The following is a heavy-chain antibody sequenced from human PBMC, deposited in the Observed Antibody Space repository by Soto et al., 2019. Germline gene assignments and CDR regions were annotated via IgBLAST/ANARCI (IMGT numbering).Heavy chain of an antibody. J-gene: IGHJ3*02. Sequence: GGSLRLSCAASGFTFSNYGMHWVRQAPGKGLEWVAVISYDGSNKYYADSVKGRFTISRDNSKNTLYLQMNSLRAEDTAVYYCAKDLGSGSYLFDAFDIWGQGTMVTVSS. D-gene: IGHD1-26*01. CDR2: ISYDGSNK. V-gene: IGHV3-30*18. CDR3: AKDLGSGSYLFDAFDI. CDR1: GFTFSNYG.